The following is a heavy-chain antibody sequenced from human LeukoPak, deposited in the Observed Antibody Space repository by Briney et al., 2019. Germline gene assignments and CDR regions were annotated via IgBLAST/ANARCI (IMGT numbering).Heavy chain of an antibody. CDR3: AKPAITDYTDY. CDR2: IYHSGST. V-gene: IGHV4-4*02. CDR1: GGSISSSNW. J-gene: IGHJ4*02. Sequence: PSGTLSLTCAVSGGSISSSNWWSWIRQPPGKGLEWIGEIYHSGSTNYNPSLKSRVTISVDKPKTQFSLKLSSVTAADTAVYYCAKPAITDYTDYWGQGTLVTVSS. D-gene: IGHD1-14*01.